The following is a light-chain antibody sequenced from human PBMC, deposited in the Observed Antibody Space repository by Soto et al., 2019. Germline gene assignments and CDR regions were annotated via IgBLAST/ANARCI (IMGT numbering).Light chain of an antibody. CDR2: DAS. V-gene: IGKV3-11*01. CDR3: LQRFSWPWT. J-gene: IGKJ1*01. CDR1: QSVRNN. Sequence: EIVMTQSPATLSLSPAQRPTLPGRASQSVRNNLAWYQQKPGQAPRLLIYDASYRATGIPARFSGSGSGTDFTLTITSLEPDDFAVYYCLQRFSWPWTFGLGTKV.